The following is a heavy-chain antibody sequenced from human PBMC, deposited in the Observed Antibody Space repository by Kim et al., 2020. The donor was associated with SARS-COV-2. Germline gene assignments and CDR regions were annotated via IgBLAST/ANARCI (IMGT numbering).Heavy chain of an antibody. V-gene: IGHV3-9*01. D-gene: IGHD6-13*01. J-gene: IGHJ4*02. CDR2: SM. CDR3: AILSSSGYVY. Sequence: SMGYADPVKGRFTISRDNAKNSLYLQMNSLRAEDTALYYCAILSSSGYVYWGQGTLVTVSS.